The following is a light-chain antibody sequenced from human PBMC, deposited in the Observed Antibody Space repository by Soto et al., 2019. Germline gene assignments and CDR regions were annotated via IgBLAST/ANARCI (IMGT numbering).Light chain of an antibody. CDR3: KQSFNTPIT. Sequence: IQLTQSPSSLSASVGDRVTITCRASQGISNFLAWYKQKPGKAPKLLIYAASTLQSGVQSRFSGSGSGTDFTLTITSLQPEDFATYYCKQSFNTPITFGQGTRLEIK. V-gene: IGKV1-39*01. J-gene: IGKJ5*01. CDR2: AAS. CDR1: QGISNF.